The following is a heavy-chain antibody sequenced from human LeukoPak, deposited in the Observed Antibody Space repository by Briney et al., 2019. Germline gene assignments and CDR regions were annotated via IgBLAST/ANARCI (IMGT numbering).Heavy chain of an antibody. CDR2: IRYDGSNK. D-gene: IGHD1-14*01. V-gene: IGHV3-30*02. CDR1: GFTFSSYG. Sequence: PGGSLTLSCATSGFTFSSYGMHWVRQAPGKGLEWVAFIRYDGSNKYYADSVKGRFIISRDNAKNSLYLQMNSLRAEDTAVYYCARDQSYYRVWGQGTLVTVSS. J-gene: IGHJ4*02. CDR3: ARDQSYYRV.